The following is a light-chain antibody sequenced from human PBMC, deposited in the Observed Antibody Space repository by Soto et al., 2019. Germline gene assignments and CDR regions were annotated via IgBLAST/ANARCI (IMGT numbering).Light chain of an antibody. CDR3: QKDNSAPLT. J-gene: IGKJ3*01. V-gene: IGKV1-27*01. CDR1: QGIGNF. CDR2: AAS. Sequence: DIQMTQSPSSLSASVGDRVTITCRARQGIGNFLAWYQQKPGKVQKVLIYAASALQSGVPSRFRGSGSGPEFTSTITSLQTEDVATSYCQKDNSAPLTFGPGTKVDIK.